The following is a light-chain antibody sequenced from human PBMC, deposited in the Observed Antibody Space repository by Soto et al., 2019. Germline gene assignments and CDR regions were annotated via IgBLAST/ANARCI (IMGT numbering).Light chain of an antibody. CDR2: GNS. CDR3: QSYDSRLNYV. Sequence: QSVLTQPPSVSGAPGQRVTISCTGSSYNIGAGYDVHWYQQLPGTAPKLLIYGNSNRPSGVPDRFSGSKSGTSASMAITGLKAEDEADYYCQSYDSRLNYVFRTGIKVTVL. CDR1: SYNIGAGYD. J-gene: IGLJ1*01. V-gene: IGLV1-40*01.